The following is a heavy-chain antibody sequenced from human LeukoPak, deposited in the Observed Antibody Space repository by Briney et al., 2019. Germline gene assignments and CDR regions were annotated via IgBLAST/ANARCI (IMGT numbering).Heavy chain of an antibody. D-gene: IGHD4-17*01. Sequence: GESLKISCKGSGYRFTNYWIGWVRQMPGKGPEWMGIIYPGDSDTRYSPSFQGQVTISADKSISTAYLQWNSLKASDTAMYYCARHFTTVTYGVDYWGQGTLVTVSS. CDR1: GYRFTNYW. V-gene: IGHV5-51*01. CDR3: ARHFTTVTYGVDY. CDR2: IYPGDSDT. J-gene: IGHJ4*02.